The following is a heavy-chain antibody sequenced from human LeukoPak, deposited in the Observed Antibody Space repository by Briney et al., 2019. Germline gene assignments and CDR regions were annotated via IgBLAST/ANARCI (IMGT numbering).Heavy chain of an antibody. D-gene: IGHD4-17*01. Sequence: GESLKISCKGSGYSFTSYWIGWVRQMPGKGLEWMGIIYPGDSDTRYSPSFQGQVTISADKSISTAYLQWSSLKASDTAMYYCARARDGTYGDSGDYFDYWGQGTLVTVSS. CDR1: GYSFTSYW. CDR3: ARARDGTYGDSGDYFDY. CDR2: IYPGDSDT. J-gene: IGHJ4*02. V-gene: IGHV5-51*01.